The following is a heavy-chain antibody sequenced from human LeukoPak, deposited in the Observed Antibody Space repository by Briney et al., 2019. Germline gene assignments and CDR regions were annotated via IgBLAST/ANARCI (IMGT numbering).Heavy chain of an antibody. CDR2: ISYSGST. CDR1: GGSINSGSYD. Sequence: SETLSLTCAVSGGSINSGSYDWGWIRQPPGKGLEWIGSISYSGSTYYNPSLKSRVTISVDTSKNQFSLKLSSVTAADTAVYYCARTATTYGWFDPWGQGTLVTVSS. J-gene: IGHJ5*02. V-gene: IGHV4-39*01. CDR3: ARTATTYGWFDP. D-gene: IGHD1-14*01.